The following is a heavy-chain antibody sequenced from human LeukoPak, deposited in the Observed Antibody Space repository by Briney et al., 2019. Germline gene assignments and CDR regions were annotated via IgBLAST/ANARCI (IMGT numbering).Heavy chain of an antibody. CDR3: ARDPVGGSIAAAGALLS. CDR1: GFTVSSNY. Sequence: PGGSLRLSCAASGFTVSSNYMSWVRQAPGKGAGVGFGNYSGGSTYYADSVKGRFTISRDNSKNTLYLQMNSLRAEDTAVYYCARDPVGGSIAAAGALLSWGQGTLVTVSS. CDR2: NYSGGST. D-gene: IGHD6-13*01. V-gene: IGHV3-66*01. J-gene: IGHJ5*02.